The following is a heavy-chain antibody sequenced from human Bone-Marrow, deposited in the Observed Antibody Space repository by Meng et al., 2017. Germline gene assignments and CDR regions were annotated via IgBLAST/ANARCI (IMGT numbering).Heavy chain of an antibody. V-gene: IGHV1-2*02. CDR2: INPNSGGT. CDR3: ARDASGSYSGWFDP. CDR1: GYTFTGYY. J-gene: IGHJ5*02. Sequence: ASVKVSCKASGYTFTGYYMHWVRQAPGQGLEWMGWINPNSGGTNYAQKFQGRVTMTRDTSISTAYMELSRLRSDDTAVYYCARDASGSYSGWFDPWGQGTLVTVSS. D-gene: IGHD1-26*01.